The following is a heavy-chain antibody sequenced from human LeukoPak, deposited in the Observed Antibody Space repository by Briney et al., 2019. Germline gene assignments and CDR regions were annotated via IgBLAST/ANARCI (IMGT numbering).Heavy chain of an antibody. J-gene: IGHJ4*02. CDR3: AKDLKSDGVWNFDS. Sequence: GGSLRLSCAASGFTFSSYWMSWVRQAPGKGLEWVANIKQDGSEKYYVDSVKGRFTISRDNSKNTLYLQMNSLRAEDTAVYYCAKDLKSDGVWNFDSWGQGILVTVSS. CDR2: IKQDGSEK. D-gene: IGHD1-1*01. V-gene: IGHV3-7*03. CDR1: GFTFSSYW.